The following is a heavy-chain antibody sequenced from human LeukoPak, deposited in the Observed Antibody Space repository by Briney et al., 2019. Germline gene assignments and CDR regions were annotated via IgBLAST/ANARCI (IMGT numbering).Heavy chain of an antibody. V-gene: IGHV3-30*19. Sequence: GGSLRLSCAASGFTFSSYGMHWVRQAPGKGLEWVAVISDDGSNEYIADSVKGRFTISRDNSNSIVYLHMNSLRPEDTAVYYCARAASRIYDFWSGYPYWGQGTLVTVSS. CDR3: ARAASRIYDFWSGYPY. CDR2: ISDDGSNE. J-gene: IGHJ4*02. CDR1: GFTFSSYG. D-gene: IGHD3-3*01.